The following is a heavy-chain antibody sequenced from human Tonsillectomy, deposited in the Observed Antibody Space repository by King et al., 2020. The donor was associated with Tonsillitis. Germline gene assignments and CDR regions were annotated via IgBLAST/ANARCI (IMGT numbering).Heavy chain of an antibody. Sequence: LQLVQSGAEVKKPESSVKVSCKASGDTFSNSGISWVRQAPGQGLEWMGGIIPILGTTNYAQKFQGRVTITADEATSTAYMGLSSLRSEDTAVYYCARDRAGTPRRGESYYYYYMDVWGKGTTVTVSS. D-gene: IGHD3-16*01. V-gene: IGHV1-69*11. CDR1: GDTFSNSG. J-gene: IGHJ6*03. CDR3: ARDRAGTPRRGESYYYYYMDV. CDR2: IIPILGTT.